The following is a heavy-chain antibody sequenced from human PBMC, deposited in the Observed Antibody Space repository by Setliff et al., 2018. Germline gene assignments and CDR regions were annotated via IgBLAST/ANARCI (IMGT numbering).Heavy chain of an antibody. J-gene: IGHJ4*02. CDR2: IYYSGST. CDR1: GGSISSSSYY. Sequence: SETLSLTCTVSGGSISSSSYYWGWIRQPPGKGLEWIGSIYYSGSTYYNPSLKSRVTISVDTSKNQFSLKLSSVTAADTAVYYCARRVTYYNFWSGYYDYWGQGTLVTVSS. CDR3: ARRVTYYNFWSGYYDY. D-gene: IGHD3-3*01. V-gene: IGHV4-39*07.